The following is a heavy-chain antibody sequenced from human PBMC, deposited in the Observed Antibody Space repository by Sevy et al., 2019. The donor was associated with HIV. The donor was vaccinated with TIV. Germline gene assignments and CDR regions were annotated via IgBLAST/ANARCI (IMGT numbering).Heavy chain of an antibody. Sequence: GGSLRLSCVASGFTFSNNYMDWVRQAPGKGLEWVAGTRNKANGYTTEYAASVKGRFTNSREESKNSLYVQMNSPNAEDTAVYYCATHAGIAAAGRVFDYWGQGTLVTVSS. CDR2: TRNKANGYTT. V-gene: IGHV3-72*01. D-gene: IGHD6-13*01. J-gene: IGHJ4*02. CDR1: GFTFSNNY. CDR3: ATHAGIAAAGRVFDY.